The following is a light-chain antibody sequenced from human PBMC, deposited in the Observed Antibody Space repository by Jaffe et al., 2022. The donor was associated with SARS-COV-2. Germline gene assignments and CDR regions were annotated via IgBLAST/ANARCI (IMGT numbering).Light chain of an antibody. CDR3: HQYGSSPYT. J-gene: IGKJ2*01. CDR1: QSVSSNY. V-gene: IGKV3-20*01. Sequence: EIVLTQSPGTLSLSPGERATLSCRASQSVSSNYLAWYQQKPGQAPRLLIYAASSRATGIPDRFSGSGSGTDFTLTISRLEPEDFAVYYCHQYGSSPYTFGQGTTLEI. CDR2: AAS.